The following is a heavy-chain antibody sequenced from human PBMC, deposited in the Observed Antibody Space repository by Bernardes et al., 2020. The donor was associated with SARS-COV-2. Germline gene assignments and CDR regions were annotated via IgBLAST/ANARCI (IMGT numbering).Heavy chain of an antibody. CDR2: IRNSGGST. CDR3: AKSGADLNYFDY. Sequence: VGSLRLSCAASGFILSNYGMSWVRQAPGKGLEWVSVIRNSGGSTNYADSVKGRFTISRDNSKNTLYLQMNSLRAEDTAVYYCAKSGADLNYFDYWGQGTLVTVSS. CDR1: GFILSNYG. J-gene: IGHJ4*02. D-gene: IGHD3-10*01. V-gene: IGHV3-23*01.